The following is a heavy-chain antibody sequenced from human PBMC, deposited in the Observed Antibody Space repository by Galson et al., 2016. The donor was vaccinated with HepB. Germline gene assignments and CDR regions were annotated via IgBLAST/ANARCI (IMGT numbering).Heavy chain of an antibody. CDR2: IVPIFGTA. V-gene: IGHV1-69*13. Sequence: SVKVSCKASGGTFSSIPISWVRQAPGQGLEWMGGIVPIFGTANYAQKFQGRLTITADESTTTAYMELRSLRSEDTAMYFGARALPRRDGYSGYWFDPWGQGTLVAVSS. J-gene: IGHJ5*02. CDR1: GGTFSSIP. D-gene: IGHD5-12*01. CDR3: ARALPRRDGYSGYWFDP.